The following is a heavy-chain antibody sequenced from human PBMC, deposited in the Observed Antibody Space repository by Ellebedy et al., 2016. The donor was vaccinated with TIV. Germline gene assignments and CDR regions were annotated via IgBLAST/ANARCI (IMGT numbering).Heavy chain of an antibody. V-gene: IGHV1-69*13. Sequence: SVKVSXXASAGTFSSYAISWVRQAPGQGLEWMGGIIPIFGTANYAQKFQGRVTITADESTSTAYMELSSLRSEDTAVYYCALSSGYGNDAFDIWGQGTMVTVSS. J-gene: IGHJ3*02. CDR3: ALSSGYGNDAFDI. CDR1: AGTFSSYA. CDR2: IIPIFGTA. D-gene: IGHD3-22*01.